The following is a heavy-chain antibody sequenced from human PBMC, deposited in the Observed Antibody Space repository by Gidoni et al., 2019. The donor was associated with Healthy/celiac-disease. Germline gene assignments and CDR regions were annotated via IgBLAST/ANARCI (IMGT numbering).Heavy chain of an antibody. Sequence: QVQLQESGPGLVTPSETLSLTCTVSGGSISSYYWSWIRQPPGKGLEWIGYIYYSGSTNYNPSLKSRVTISVDTSKNQFSLKLSSVTAADTAVYYCARWSKPYAFDPWGQGTLVTVSS. CDR1: GGSISSYY. V-gene: IGHV4-59*01. CDR2: IYYSGST. J-gene: IGHJ5*02. CDR3: ARWSKPYAFDP.